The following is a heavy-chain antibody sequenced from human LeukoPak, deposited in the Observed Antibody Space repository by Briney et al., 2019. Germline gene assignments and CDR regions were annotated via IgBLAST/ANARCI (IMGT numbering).Heavy chain of an antibody. Sequence: GGSLRLSCVASGFTFSTSVMHWVRQPTGRGLEWVSGIGSGGEVHYLDSVRGRFTISREGSTNSLYLQTNSLTAGDTALYYCVREGHSSGRAPAFDIWGQGTAVTVS. V-gene: IGHV3-13*01. CDR2: IGSGGEV. CDR1: GFTFSTSV. D-gene: IGHD3-22*01. J-gene: IGHJ3*02. CDR3: VREGHSSGRAPAFDI.